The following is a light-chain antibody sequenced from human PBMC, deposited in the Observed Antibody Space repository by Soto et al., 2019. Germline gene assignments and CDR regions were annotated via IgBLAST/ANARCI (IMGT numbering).Light chain of an antibody. Sequence: QSVLAQPASVSGSPGQSTTISCTGTSSDVGAYDSVSWYQQHPHKAPQVIIYKGTRRPPGVSNRFSGSTSGNAASLTISGLQADDEADYFCCSSAPESTYVFGTGTQLTVL. CDR2: KGT. V-gene: IGLV2-23*01. J-gene: IGLJ1*01. CDR1: SSDVGAYDS. CDR3: CSSAPESTYV.